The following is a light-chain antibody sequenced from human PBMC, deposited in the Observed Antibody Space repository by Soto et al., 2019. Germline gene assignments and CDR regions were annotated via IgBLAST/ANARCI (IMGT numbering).Light chain of an antibody. V-gene: IGKV3-20*01. CDR2: GAS. CDR1: QSVSSSY. CDR3: QQYGSSPPIT. J-gene: IGKJ5*01. Sequence: EFVLTQSPATLSLSPGERATLSCRASQSVSSSYLAWYQQKPGQAPRLLIYGASSRATGIPDRFSGSGSGTDFTLTISRLEPEDFAVYYCQQYGSSPPITFGQGTRLENK.